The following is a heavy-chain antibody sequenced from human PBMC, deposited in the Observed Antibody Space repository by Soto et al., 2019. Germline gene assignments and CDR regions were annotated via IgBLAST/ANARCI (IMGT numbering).Heavy chain of an antibody. CDR3: AKDLRVDSSSLPMDV. V-gene: IGHV3-30*18. CDR2: ISYDGSNK. Sequence: QVQLVESGGGVVQPGRSLRLSCAASGFTFSSYGMHWVRQAPGKGLEWVAVISYDGSNKYYADSVKGRFTISRDNSKNTLYLQMNSLRAEDTAVYYCAKDLRVDSSSLPMDVWGKGTTVTVSS. J-gene: IGHJ6*03. D-gene: IGHD6-6*01. CDR1: GFTFSSYG.